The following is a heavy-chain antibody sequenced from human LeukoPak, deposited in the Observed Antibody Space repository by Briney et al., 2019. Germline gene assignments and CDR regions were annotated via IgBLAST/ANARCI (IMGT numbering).Heavy chain of an antibody. Sequence: PSETLSLTCTISAGSISNCYWSWIRQPPGKGLEWIGYIYYRWDTNYNPSLMTRVTISVDTSKNQFSLKLRAVTAADTAVYFSARVYRDSSGHYTWFPPWSQGTLVT. J-gene: IGHJ5*02. CDR2: IYYRWDT. D-gene: IGHD3-22*01. V-gene: IGHV4-59*01. CDR3: ARVYRDSSGHYTWFPP. CDR1: AGSISNCY.